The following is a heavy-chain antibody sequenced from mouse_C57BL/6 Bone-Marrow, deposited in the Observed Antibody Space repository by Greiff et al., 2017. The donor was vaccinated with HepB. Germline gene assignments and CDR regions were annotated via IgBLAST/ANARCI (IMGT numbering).Heavy chain of an antibody. CDR2: ISGGGGNT. CDR3: AIPPYYGSGY. V-gene: IGHV5-9*01. J-gene: IGHJ2*01. Sequence: EVQRVESGGGLVKPGGSLKLSCAASGFTFSSYTMSWVRQTPEKRLEWVATISGGGGNTYYPDSVKGRFTISRDNAKNTLYLQMSSLRSEDTALYYCAIPPYYGSGYWGQGTTLTVSS. D-gene: IGHD1-1*01. CDR1: GFTFSSYT.